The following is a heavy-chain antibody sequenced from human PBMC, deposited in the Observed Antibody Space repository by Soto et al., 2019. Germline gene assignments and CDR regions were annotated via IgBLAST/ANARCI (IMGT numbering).Heavy chain of an antibody. CDR1: GFTFSNAW. Sequence: GGSLRLSCAASGFTFSNAWVSWVRQAPGKGLECVGRIKSKTDGGTTDYAAPVKGRFTISRDDSKNTLYLQMNSLKTEDTAVYYCTTDAGIAVAGAFDYWGQGTLVTVSS. V-gene: IGHV3-15*01. CDR3: TTDAGIAVAGAFDY. CDR2: IKSKTDGGTT. D-gene: IGHD6-19*01. J-gene: IGHJ4*02.